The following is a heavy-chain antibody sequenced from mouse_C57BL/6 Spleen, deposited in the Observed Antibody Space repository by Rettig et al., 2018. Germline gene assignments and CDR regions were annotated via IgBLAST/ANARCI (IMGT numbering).Heavy chain of an antibody. V-gene: IGHV2-6-1*01. Sequence: QVQLKESGPGLVAPSQSLSITCTVSGFSLTSYGVHWVRQPPGKGQEWLVVIWSDGSTTYNSALKSRLSISKDNSKSQVFLKMNSLQTDDTAMYYCARHYYGSSYWYFDVWGTGTTVTVSS. CDR1: GFSLTSYG. CDR3: ARHYYGSSYWYFDV. J-gene: IGHJ1*03. D-gene: IGHD1-1*01. CDR2: IWSDGST.